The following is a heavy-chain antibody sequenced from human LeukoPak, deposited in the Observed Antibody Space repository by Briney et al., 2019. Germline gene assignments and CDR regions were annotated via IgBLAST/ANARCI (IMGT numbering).Heavy chain of an antibody. J-gene: IGHJ4*02. CDR1: GGSISSSSYY. Sequence: SETLSLTCTVSGGSISSSSYYWGWIRQPPGTGLEGIGSIYYSGSTYYNPSLKSRVTISVDTSKNQFSLKLSSVTAADTAVYYCAREGIAAASDDYWGQGTLVTVSS. V-gene: IGHV4-39*07. CDR2: IYYSGST. CDR3: AREGIAAASDDY. D-gene: IGHD6-13*01.